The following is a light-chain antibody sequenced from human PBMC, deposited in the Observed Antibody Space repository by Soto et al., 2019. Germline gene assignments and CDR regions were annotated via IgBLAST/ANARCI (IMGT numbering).Light chain of an antibody. V-gene: IGKV3-20*01. Sequence: EIVLTQSPGTLSLSPGERATLSCRASQSVSSSYLAWYKQKPGQAPRLLIYGASSRATGIPDRFSGSGSGTDFTLNSSRLEPEDFAVYYCHQYGSSPPLTFGGGTKVELK. J-gene: IGKJ4*01. CDR1: QSVSSSY. CDR3: HQYGSSPPLT. CDR2: GAS.